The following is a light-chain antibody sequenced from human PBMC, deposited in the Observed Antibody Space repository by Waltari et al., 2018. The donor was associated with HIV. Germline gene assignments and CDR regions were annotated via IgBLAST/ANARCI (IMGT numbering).Light chain of an antibody. CDR2: EVS. CDR3: ISYAGSNYV. Sequence: QSALTQPPSASGSPGQSVTVSCTGTSSEVGGYTYVSWYQQHPGKAPKLVIYEVSKRPSGVPDRFSGSKSGNTASLTVSGLQAEDEADYYCISYAGSNYVFGTGTKVTVL. V-gene: IGLV2-8*01. J-gene: IGLJ1*01. CDR1: SSEVGGYTY.